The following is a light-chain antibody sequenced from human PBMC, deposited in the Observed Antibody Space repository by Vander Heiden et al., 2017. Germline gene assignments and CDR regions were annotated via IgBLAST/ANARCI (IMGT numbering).Light chain of an antibody. CDR2: DES. CDR1: NIGSKS. V-gene: IGLV3-21*02. CDR3: QVWDSASDHPVI. J-gene: IGLJ2*01. Sequence: SYVLTQPPSVSVAPGQTARITCGGNNIGSKSVHWYQQKPGQAPVLVVYDESDRPSGIPERFSASNSGNTATLTISRVEAGDEADYYCQVWDSASDHPVIFGGGTKLTVL.